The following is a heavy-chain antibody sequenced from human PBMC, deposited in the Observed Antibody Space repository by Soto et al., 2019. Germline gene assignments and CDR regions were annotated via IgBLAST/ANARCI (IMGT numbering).Heavy chain of an antibody. CDR2: IRSKANSYAT. CDR1: GFTFSGSP. V-gene: IGHV3-73*02. Sequence: EVQLVESGGGLVQPGGSLKLSWAASGFTFSGSPMPWVRQASGKGLEWVGRIRSKANSYATAYAASVKGRFFMSRDDSKNTAYLQMNNLKTEDTAVYYCTSRDIAAAGTHFDYWGRGTLVTVSS. CDR3: TSRDIAAAGTHFDY. J-gene: IGHJ4*02. D-gene: IGHD6-13*01.